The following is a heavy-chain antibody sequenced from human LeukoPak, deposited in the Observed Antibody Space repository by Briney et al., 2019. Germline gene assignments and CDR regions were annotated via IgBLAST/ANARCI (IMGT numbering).Heavy chain of an antibody. D-gene: IGHD2-15*01. CDR2: IIPIFGTA. CDR1: GGTLSSYA. Sequence: SVKVSRKASGGTLSSYAISWVRQAPGQGLEWMGGIIPIFGTANYAQKFQGRVTITADESTSTAYMELSSLRSEDTAVYYCAREYCSGGSCYSYYYYGMDVWGQGTTVTVSS. J-gene: IGHJ6*02. CDR3: AREYCSGGSCYSYYYYGMDV. V-gene: IGHV1-69*13.